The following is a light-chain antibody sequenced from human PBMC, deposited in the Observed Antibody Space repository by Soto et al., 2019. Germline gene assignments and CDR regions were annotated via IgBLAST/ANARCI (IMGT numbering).Light chain of an antibody. CDR1: QILLHSNGYNY. V-gene: IGKV2-28*01. J-gene: IGKJ1*01. CDR3: MQALQTSWT. Sequence: DIVMTQSPLSLPVTPGDPASISFRSSQILLHSNGYNYLDWYLQKPGQSPQLLIYLGSNRASGVPDRFSGSGSGTDFTLKISRVEAEDVGVYYCMQALQTSWTFGQGTKVDIK. CDR2: LGS.